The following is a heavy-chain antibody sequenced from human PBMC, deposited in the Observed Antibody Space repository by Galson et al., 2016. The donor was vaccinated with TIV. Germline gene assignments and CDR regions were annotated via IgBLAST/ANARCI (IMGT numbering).Heavy chain of an antibody. D-gene: IGHD4-17*01. J-gene: IGHJ4*02. CDR3: ARWNDHGDRSYDY. CDR1: GFTFSIYV. CDR2: ISHDGEKK. Sequence: SLRLSCAASGFTFSIYVMHWVRQAPGQGLEWVAVISHDGEKKFYADSVKGRVTISRDDSKNTVYLQMNNLRAEDTAVYYCARWNDHGDRSYDYWGQGTLVTVSS. V-gene: IGHV3-30*03.